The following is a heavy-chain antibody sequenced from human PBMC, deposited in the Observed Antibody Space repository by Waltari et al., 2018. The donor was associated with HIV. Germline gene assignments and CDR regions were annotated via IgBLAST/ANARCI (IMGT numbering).Heavy chain of an antibody. D-gene: IGHD6-13*01. J-gene: IGHJ5*02. Sequence: QVQLQESGPGLVKPSETLSLTCTVSGGSISGYSWSWIRQPPGKGLEWIGYIYYSGYTTYHPSLKRRVTISVDTSKNHFSLKRSSVTAADTAVYYCASTLAAAGTRGWFDPWGQGTLVTVSS. CDR1: GGSISGYS. CDR3: ASTLAAAGTRGWFDP. V-gene: IGHV4-59*01. CDR2: IYYSGYT.